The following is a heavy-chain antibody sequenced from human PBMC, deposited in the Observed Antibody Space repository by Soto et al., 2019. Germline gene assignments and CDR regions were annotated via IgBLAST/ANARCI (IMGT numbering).Heavy chain of an antibody. J-gene: IGHJ4*02. D-gene: IGHD3-10*01. CDR1: GYTFTSYY. Sequence: ASVKVSCKASGYTFTSYYMHWVRQAPGQGLEWMGIINPSGGSTSYAQKFQGRVTMTRDTSTSTVYMELSSLRSEDTAVYYCARESLGGVVVRGVDYFDYWGQGTLVTVSS. V-gene: IGHV1-46*03. CDR2: INPSGGST. CDR3: ARESLGGVVVRGVDYFDY.